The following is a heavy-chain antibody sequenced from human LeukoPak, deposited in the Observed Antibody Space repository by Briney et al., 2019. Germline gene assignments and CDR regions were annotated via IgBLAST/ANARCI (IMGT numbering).Heavy chain of an antibody. CDR1: GYTFTSYG. Sequence: GASVKVSCKASGYTFTSYGISWVRQAPGQGLEWMGWISAYNGNTNSAQKLQGRVSMTTDTSTSTAYMELRSLRSDDTAVYYCARDSPVVVVAALDYWGQGTLVTVSS. J-gene: IGHJ4*02. CDR3: ARDSPVVVVAALDY. V-gene: IGHV1-18*01. CDR2: ISAYNGNT. D-gene: IGHD2-15*01.